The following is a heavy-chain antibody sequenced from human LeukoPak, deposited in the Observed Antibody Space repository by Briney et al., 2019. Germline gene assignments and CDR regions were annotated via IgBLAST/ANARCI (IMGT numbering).Heavy chain of an antibody. CDR1: GYTFTSYG. D-gene: IGHD3-9*01. Sequence: ASVKVSCKASGYTFTSYGISWVRQAPGQGLEWMGWIRAYNGNTNYAQKLQGRVTMTTDTSTSTAYMELRSLRSDDTAVYYCARTPYYDILTGQLGGYFDYWGQGTLVTVSS. CDR2: IRAYNGNT. V-gene: IGHV1-18*01. CDR3: ARTPYYDILTGQLGGYFDY. J-gene: IGHJ4*02.